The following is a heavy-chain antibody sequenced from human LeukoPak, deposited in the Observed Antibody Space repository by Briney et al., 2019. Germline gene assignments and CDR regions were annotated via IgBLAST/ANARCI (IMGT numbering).Heavy chain of an antibody. CDR1: GFTFSSYS. CDR3: TWSGLKIES. CDR2: ISSSSSTI. V-gene: IGHV3-48*01. Sequence: PGGSLRLSCAASGFTFSSYSMNWVRQAPGKGLEWVSYISSSSSTIYYADSVKGRFTISRDNAKNSLYLQMNSLKTEDTALYYCTWSGLKIESWGQGTLVTVSS. D-gene: IGHD3-3*01. J-gene: IGHJ4*02.